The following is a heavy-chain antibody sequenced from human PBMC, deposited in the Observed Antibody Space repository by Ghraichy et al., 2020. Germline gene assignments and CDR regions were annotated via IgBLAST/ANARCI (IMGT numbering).Heavy chain of an antibody. V-gene: IGHV6-1*01. CDR3: ARGVAVAEPRYYYYGMDV. CDR2: TYYRSKWYN. D-gene: IGHD6-19*01. J-gene: IGHJ6*02. CDR1: GDSVSSNSAA. Sequence: SQTLSLTCAISGDSVSSNSAAWNWIRQSPSRGLEWLGRTYYRSKWYNDYAVSVKSRITINPDTSKNQFSLQLNSVTPEDTAVYYCARGVAVAEPRYYYYGMDVWGQGTTVTVSS.